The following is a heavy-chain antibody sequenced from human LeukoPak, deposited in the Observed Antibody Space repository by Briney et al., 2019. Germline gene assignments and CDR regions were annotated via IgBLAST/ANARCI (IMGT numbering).Heavy chain of an antibody. Sequence: SETLSLTCTVSGGSISSYYWSRIRQPPGKGLEWIGYIYYSGSTNYNPSLKSRVTISVDTSKNQFSLKLSSVTAADTAVYYCAGTLLRLGELSLWRSYFDYWGQGTLVTVSS. CDR1: GGSISSYY. V-gene: IGHV4-59*08. CDR3: AGTLLRLGELSLWRSYFDY. CDR2: IYYSGST. J-gene: IGHJ4*02. D-gene: IGHD3-16*02.